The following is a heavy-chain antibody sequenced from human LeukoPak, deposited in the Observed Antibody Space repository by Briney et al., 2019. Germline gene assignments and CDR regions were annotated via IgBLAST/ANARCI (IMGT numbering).Heavy chain of an antibody. CDR3: ARGHLYYDSSGLGLS. V-gene: IGHV1-2*02. Sequence: ASVKVSCKASGYTFTGYYMHWVRQAPGQGLEWMGWINPNSGGTNYAQKFQGRVTMTRDTSISTAYMELSRLRSDDTAVYYCARGHLYYDSSGLGLSWGQGTLATVSS. CDR1: GYTFTGYY. J-gene: IGHJ4*02. CDR2: INPNSGGT. D-gene: IGHD3-22*01.